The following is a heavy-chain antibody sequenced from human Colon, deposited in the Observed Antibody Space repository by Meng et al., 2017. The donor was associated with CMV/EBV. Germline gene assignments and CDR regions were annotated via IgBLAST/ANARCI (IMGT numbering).Heavy chain of an antibody. CDR2: IRYDGSNK. J-gene: IGHJ5*02. CDR1: GFTFSSYG. CDR3: ARDGFTGYAGWFDP. V-gene: IGHV3-30*02. D-gene: IGHD5-12*01. Sequence: GESLKISCAASGFTFSSYGMHWVRQAPGKGLEWVAFIRYDGSNKYYADSVKGRFTISRDNSKNTLYLQMNSLRVEDTAVYYCARDGFTGYAGWFDPWGQGTQVTVSS.